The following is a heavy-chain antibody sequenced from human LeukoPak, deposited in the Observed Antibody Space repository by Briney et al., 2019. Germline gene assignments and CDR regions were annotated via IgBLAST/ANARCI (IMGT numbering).Heavy chain of an antibody. J-gene: IGHJ4*02. D-gene: IGHD2-2*01. CDR3: AKDVSRSTSCYNY. Sequence: PGGSLRLSCAASGFTSSSYAMSWVRQAPGKGLEWVSAISGSGGSTYYADSMKGRFTISRDNSKNTLYLQMNSLRAEDTAVYYCAKDVSRSTSCYNYWGQGTLVTVSS. CDR1: GFTSSSYA. V-gene: IGHV3-23*01. CDR2: ISGSGGST.